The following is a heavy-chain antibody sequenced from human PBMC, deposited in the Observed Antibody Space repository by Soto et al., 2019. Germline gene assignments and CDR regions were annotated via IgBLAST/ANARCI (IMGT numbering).Heavy chain of an antibody. J-gene: IGHJ3*02. CDR1: GGSISGYF. CDR3: ARRYGWAFDI. Sequence: SETLSLTCTVSGGSISGYFWSWIRQPPGKGLEWIAYIYSSEYTDYNPSLKSRVNISVDTSKNQFSLKLSSVTAADTAVYYCARRYGWAFDIWGQGTMVTVSS. CDR2: IYSSEYT. D-gene: IGHD3-16*01. V-gene: IGHV4-59*08.